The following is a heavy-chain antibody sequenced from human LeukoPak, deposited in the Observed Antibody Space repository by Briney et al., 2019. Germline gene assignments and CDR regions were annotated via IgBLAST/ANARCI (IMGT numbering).Heavy chain of an antibody. Sequence: GGSLRLSCAASGSSFSSYAMHWVRQTPGKGLEFVSAISTDGSRTYYANSVKGRFTISRDNSKSTLYLQMGSVRADDMAVYYCARPAVGSNGLDYWGQGILVTVSS. D-gene: IGHD4-23*01. CDR2: ISTDGSRT. CDR3: ARPAVGSNGLDY. J-gene: IGHJ4*02. CDR1: GSSFSSYA. V-gene: IGHV3-64*01.